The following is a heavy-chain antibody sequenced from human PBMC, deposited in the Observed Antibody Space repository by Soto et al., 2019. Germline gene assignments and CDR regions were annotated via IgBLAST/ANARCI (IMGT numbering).Heavy chain of an antibody. CDR2: MNPNSGNT. CDR3: ATQTHPKITIFGVVIKRPYHTAYYFDY. V-gene: IGHV1-8*01. Sequence: ASVKVSCKASGYTFTSYDINWVRQATGQGLEWMGWMNPNSGNTGYAQKFQGRVTMTRNTSISTAYMELSSLRSEDTAVYYCATQTHPKITIFGVVIKRPYHTAYYFDYWGQGALVTVSS. J-gene: IGHJ4*02. CDR1: GYTFTSYD. D-gene: IGHD3-3*01.